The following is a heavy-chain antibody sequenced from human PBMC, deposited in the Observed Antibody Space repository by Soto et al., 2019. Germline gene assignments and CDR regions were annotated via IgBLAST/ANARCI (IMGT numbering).Heavy chain of an antibody. CDR2: TRNKFNGYST. D-gene: IGHD3-16*01. J-gene: IGHJ2*01. Sequence: EVQLVESGGGLVQPGGSLRLSCAASGFSFADHFMDWVRQAPGKGLEWVGRTRNKFNGYSTEYAASVTGRFTISRDDSHNSLYLQMDSLNTEDSAVYHCAREAPNDGQYQIRDFDVWGRGTLVTVSS. CDR3: AREAPNDGQYQIRDFDV. CDR1: GFSFADHF. V-gene: IGHV3-72*01.